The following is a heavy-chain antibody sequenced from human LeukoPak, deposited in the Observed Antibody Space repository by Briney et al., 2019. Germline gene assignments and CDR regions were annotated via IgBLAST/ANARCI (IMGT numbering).Heavy chain of an antibody. D-gene: IGHD6-13*01. Sequence: PSETQSLTCAVYGGSFSRYYWSWIRQPPGKGLEWIGEINHSGSTNHNPSLKSRVTISVDTSKNQFSLKLSSVTAADTAVYYCARTIAAAAPNFDYWGQGTLVTVSS. J-gene: IGHJ4*02. CDR1: GGSFSRYY. V-gene: IGHV4-34*01. CDR2: INHSGST. CDR3: ARTIAAAAPNFDY.